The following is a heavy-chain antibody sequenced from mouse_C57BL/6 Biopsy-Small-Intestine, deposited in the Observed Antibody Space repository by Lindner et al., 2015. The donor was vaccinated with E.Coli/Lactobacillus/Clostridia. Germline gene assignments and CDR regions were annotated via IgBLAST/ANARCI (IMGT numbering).Heavy chain of an antibody. CDR3: ARGEYYYGSSYREAMDY. V-gene: IGHV1-81*01. CDR1: GYTFTSYG. CDR2: IYPRSGNT. J-gene: IGHJ4*01. D-gene: IGHD1-1*01. Sequence: VQLQESGAELARPGASVKLSCKASGYTFTSYGISWVKQRTGQGLEWIGEIYPRSGNTYYNEKFKGKATLTADKSSSTAYMELRSLTSEDSAVYFCARGEYYYGSSYREAMDYWGQGTSVTVSS.